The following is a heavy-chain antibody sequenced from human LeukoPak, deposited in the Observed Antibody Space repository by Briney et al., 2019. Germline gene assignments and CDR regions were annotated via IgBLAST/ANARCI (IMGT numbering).Heavy chain of an antibody. CDR2: TSASGAST. CDR1: GFTINNYA. CDR3: AKAGAYSSSSYDY. Sequence: GGSLRLSCAVSGFTINNYAMSWVRQAPGKGLEWVSATSASGASTYYADSVKGRFTISRDISKNTLYLQMNSLRDEDTALYYCAKAGAYSSSSYDYWGQGALVTASS. J-gene: IGHJ4*02. V-gene: IGHV3-23*01. D-gene: IGHD6-6*01.